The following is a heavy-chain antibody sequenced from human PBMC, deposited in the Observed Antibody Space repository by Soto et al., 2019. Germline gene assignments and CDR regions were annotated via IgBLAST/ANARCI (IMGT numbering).Heavy chain of an antibody. CDR2: LYPGGSDT. D-gene: IGHD3-10*01. CDR1: GYSFTSYW. J-gene: IGHJ6*02. V-gene: IGHV5-51*01. Sequence: EVQLVQSGAEVKKPGESLKISCKGSGYSFTSYWIAWVRQMPGKGLEWMGILYPGGSDTTYSPAFRGPVTISADKSISTAYLQWSSLKASDTAMYYCARHRIVGSGRHYYYGMDVWGQGTTVTVSS. CDR3: ARHRIVGSGRHYYYGMDV.